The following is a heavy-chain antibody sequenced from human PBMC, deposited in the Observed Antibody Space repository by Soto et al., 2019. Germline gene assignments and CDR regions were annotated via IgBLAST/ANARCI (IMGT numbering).Heavy chain of an antibody. Sequence: EVQLVESGGGLVQPGGSLRLSCAASGFTFSSYSMNWVRQAPGKGLEWVSYISSSSSTIYYADSVKGRFTISRDNAKNSLYLQMNSLRAEDTAVYYCATALKRYSSSWSDTDYWGQGTLVTVSS. V-gene: IGHV3-48*01. CDR2: ISSSSSTI. J-gene: IGHJ4*02. D-gene: IGHD6-13*01. CDR3: ATALKRYSSSWSDTDY. CDR1: GFTFSSYS.